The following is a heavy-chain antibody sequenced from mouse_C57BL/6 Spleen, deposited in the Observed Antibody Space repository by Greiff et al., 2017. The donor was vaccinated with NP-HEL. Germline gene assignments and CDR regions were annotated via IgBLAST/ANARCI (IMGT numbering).Heavy chain of an antibody. CDR2: IDPSDSET. J-gene: IGHJ3*01. Sequence: QVHVKQPGAELVRPGSSVKLSCKASGYTFTSYWMHWVKQRPIQGLEWIGNIDPSDSETHYNQKFKDKATLTVDKSSSTAYMQLSSLTSEDSAVYYCARGGSSRPYYGNYEFAYWGQGTLVTVSA. CDR3: ARGGSSRPYYGNYEFAY. D-gene: IGHD2-10*01. V-gene: IGHV1-52*01. CDR1: GYTFTSYW.